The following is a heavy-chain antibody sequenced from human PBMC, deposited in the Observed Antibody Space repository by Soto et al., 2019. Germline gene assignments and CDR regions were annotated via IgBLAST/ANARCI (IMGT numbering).Heavy chain of an antibody. D-gene: IGHD2-8*01. Sequence: PSETLSLTCTVSGGSISSYYWSWIRQPAGKGLEWIGRIYTSGITNYNPSLKSRVTMSVDTSKNQFSLKLSSVTAADTAVYYCARSRGYGMVYATSVGYGMDVWGQGTTVTVSS. V-gene: IGHV4-4*07. J-gene: IGHJ6*02. CDR3: ARSRGYGMVYATSVGYGMDV. CDR1: GGSISSYY. CDR2: IYTSGIT.